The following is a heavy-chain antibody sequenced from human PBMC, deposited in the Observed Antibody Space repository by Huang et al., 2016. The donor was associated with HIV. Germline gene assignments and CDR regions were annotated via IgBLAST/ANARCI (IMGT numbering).Heavy chain of an antibody. CDR3: ARAPPDH. Sequence: QVQMVQSGAEVKKPGASVKVSCKTSGYDFTGSWMHWVRQAPGQGLGWMGWINPNSDVAVYAQKFRGRVTMTTDTSVTTAYMELTVLTSDDTAIYYCARAPPDHWGQGTLVTVSS. J-gene: IGHJ4*02. CDR2: INPNSDVA. V-gene: IGHV1-2*02. CDR1: GYDFTGSW.